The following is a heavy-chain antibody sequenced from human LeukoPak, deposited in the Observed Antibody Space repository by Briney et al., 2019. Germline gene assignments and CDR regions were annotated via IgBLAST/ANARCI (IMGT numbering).Heavy chain of an antibody. J-gene: IGHJ5*02. Sequence: GASVKVSCKASGGTFSSYAISWVRQAPGQGLEWMGGIIPIFGTANYAQKFQGRVTITTDESTSTAYMELSSLRSEDTAVYYCARVSYYYGSGSYYFSWFDPWGQGTLVTVSS. CDR3: ARVSYYYGSGSYYFSWFDP. CDR1: GGTFSSYA. D-gene: IGHD3-10*01. CDR2: IIPIFGTA. V-gene: IGHV1-69*05.